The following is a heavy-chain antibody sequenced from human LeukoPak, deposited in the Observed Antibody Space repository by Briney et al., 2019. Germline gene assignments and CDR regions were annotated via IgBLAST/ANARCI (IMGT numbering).Heavy chain of an antibody. CDR2: INPSSGDT. V-gene: IGHV1-2*02. CDR3: AKIPYEYYFDY. J-gene: IGHJ4*02. D-gene: IGHD5-12*01. CDR1: GYTLTRYY. Sequence: GASVKVSCKASGYTLTRYYMHWVRLAPGQGLEWMGWINPSSGDTKDAQKFQGRVTMTRYTSISTAYMELSRLRSDDTAVYYCAKIPYEYYFDYWGQGTLVTVSS.